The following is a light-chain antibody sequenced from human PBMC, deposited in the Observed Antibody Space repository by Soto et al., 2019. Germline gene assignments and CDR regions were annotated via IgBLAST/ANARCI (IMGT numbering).Light chain of an antibody. J-gene: IGKJ4*01. Sequence: EIVLTQSPATLSLSPGERATLSCRASQSVSSYLAWYQQKPGQAPRLLIYDASNRATGIPARFSGSGSGTDFTLTISSLEPEDFAVYYCQQRSNWPPLTFGGGTKVGI. CDR2: DAS. CDR1: QSVSSY. V-gene: IGKV3-11*01. CDR3: QQRSNWPPLT.